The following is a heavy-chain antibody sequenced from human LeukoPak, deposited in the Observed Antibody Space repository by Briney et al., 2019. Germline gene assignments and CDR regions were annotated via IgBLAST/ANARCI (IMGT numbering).Heavy chain of an antibody. CDR1: GYTFTGYY. J-gene: IGHJ6*03. CDR2: INPNSGGT. CDR3: ARGWDYYYYYCMDV. D-gene: IGHD1-26*01. V-gene: IGHV1-2*02. Sequence: GASVKVSCKASGYTFTGYYMHWVRQAPGQGLEWMGWINPNSGGTNYAQKFQGRVTMTRDTSISTAYMELSRLRSDDTAVYYCARGWDYYYYYCMDVWGKGTTVTVSS.